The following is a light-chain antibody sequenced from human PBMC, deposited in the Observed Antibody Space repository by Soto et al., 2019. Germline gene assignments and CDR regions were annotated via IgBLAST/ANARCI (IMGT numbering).Light chain of an antibody. CDR3: QQLNTYPIT. CDR1: QGISSY. V-gene: IGKV1-9*01. CDR2: AAS. J-gene: IGKJ5*01. Sequence: DIQLTQSPSFLSASVGDRVTITCRASQGISSYLAWYQQKPGNAPRLLIYAASTLQSGVPSRFSGSGSGPEFTLTISSLQPEDFATYHCQQLNTYPITFGPGTRLEIK.